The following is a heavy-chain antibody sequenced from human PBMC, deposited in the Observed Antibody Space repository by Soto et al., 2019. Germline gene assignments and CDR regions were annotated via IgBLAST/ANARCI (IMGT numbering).Heavy chain of an antibody. CDR1: RGSVSSGGHF. CDR2: VYYSGLS. D-gene: IGHD6-13*01. V-gene: IGHV4-61*08. J-gene: IGHJ6*02. CDR3: ARPSRTSIAAAGIRYYYYGMDV. Sequence: SETLSLTCTVSRGSVSSGGHFWSWVRQPPGKGLQWIGYVYYSGLSNYNPSLKSRVTMSADTSKNQFSLRLTSVTAADTAVYYCARPSRTSIAAAGIRYYYYGMDVWGQGTTVTVSS.